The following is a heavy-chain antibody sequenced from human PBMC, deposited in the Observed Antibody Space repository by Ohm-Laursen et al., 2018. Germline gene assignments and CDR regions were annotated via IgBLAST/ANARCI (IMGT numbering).Heavy chain of an antibody. CDR3: ARSGTTPFDY. J-gene: IGHJ4*02. D-gene: IGHD1-1*01. CDR2: INSDGSIT. V-gene: IGHV3-74*01. Sequence: SLRLSCTASGFTFSSSWMHWVRQAPGKGLVWVSRINSDGSITSYADSVKGRFTMSTDSAKNTLYLQMSSLRAEDTAAYYCARSGTTPFDYWGQGTLVTVSS. CDR1: GFTFSSSW.